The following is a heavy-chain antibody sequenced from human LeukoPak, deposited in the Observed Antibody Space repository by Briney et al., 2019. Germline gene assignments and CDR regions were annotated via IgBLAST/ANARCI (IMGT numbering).Heavy chain of an antibody. J-gene: IGHJ3*02. V-gene: IGHV4-59*11. D-gene: IGHD3-22*01. Sequence: KPSXTLSLTCAVSGGSISTHFWTWIRQPPGKGLEFIGNIYYSGTSNYNPSLKSRVTMSIDTAKNQFSLNLSSVTAADTAVYYCARDLNYYDGSTYYDAFDIWGQGTLVTVSS. CDR3: ARDLNYYDGSTYYDAFDI. CDR2: IYYSGTS. CDR1: GGSISTHF.